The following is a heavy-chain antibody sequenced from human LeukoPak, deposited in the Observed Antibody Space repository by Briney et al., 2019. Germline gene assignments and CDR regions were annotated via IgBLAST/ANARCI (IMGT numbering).Heavy chain of an antibody. CDR2: MSSGSSYI. Sequence: GGSLRLSCAASGFSFSSYSMTWVRQAPGKGLEWGSSMSSGSSYIYYADSVRGRFTISRDNTKNSLYLLLNSLRVEDTAVYYCARDRPTGASRLFVVQWGQGTLVTVSS. CDR3: ARDRPTGASRLFVVQ. CDR1: GFSFSSYS. V-gene: IGHV3-21*01. J-gene: IGHJ4*02. D-gene: IGHD3-3*01.